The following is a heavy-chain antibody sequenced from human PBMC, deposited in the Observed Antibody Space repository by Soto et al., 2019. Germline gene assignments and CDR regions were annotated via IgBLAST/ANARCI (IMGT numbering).Heavy chain of an antibody. V-gene: IGHV3-30*18. CDR3: AKGGSGNYLTYYYYYGMDV. Sequence: GGSLSLSCAASGFSLSNNGMHWVSQAPGKGLEWVAVISYDGNNKYYADSVKGRFTISRDNSKNTVYLEMNNLRAEDTAMYYCAKGGSGNYLTYYYYYGMDVWGQGTTATVSS. J-gene: IGHJ6*02. D-gene: IGHD3-22*01. CDR1: GFSLSNNG. CDR2: ISYDGNNK.